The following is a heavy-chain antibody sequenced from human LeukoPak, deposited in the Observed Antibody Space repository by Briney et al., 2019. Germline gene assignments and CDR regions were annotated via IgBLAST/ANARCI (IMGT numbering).Heavy chain of an antibody. CDR1: GFTFSSYA. CDR2: ISSSRTSI. J-gene: IGHJ4*02. V-gene: IGHV3-21*01. CDR3: ATEGRSTTPGY. D-gene: IGHD6-13*01. Sequence: GGSLRLSCAASGFTFSSYAMSWVRQAPGKGLEWVSSISSSRTSIYYADSVKGRFTISRDNAKNSLYLQMNSLRAEDTSVYYCATEGRSTTPGYWGQGTLVIVSS.